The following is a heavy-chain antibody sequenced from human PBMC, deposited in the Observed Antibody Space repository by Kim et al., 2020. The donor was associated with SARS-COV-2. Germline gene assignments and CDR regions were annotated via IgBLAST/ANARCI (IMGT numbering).Heavy chain of an antibody. V-gene: IGHV3-7*01. CDR3: VRENWNYDFDM. D-gene: IGHD1-7*01. Sequence: GGSLRLSCAPSGFTFSNYWMSWVRQAPGKGLEWVANIKQDGTERYYGGPGKGRFTISRDNAKNSLNLQMNNLRADDKAVYYCVRENWNYDFDMWGQGTMV. CDR2: IKQDGTER. J-gene: IGHJ3*02. CDR1: GFTFSNYW.